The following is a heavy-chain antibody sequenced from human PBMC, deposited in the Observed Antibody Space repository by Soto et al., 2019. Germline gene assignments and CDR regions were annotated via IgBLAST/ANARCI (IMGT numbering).Heavy chain of an antibody. V-gene: IGHV4-31*03. CDR2: IYYSGST. Sequence: QVQLQESGPGLVKPSQTLSLTCTVSGGSISSGGYYWTWIRQHPGKGLEWNGYIYYSGSTYYNPSIKSRGTISVDTAKNQFSRKQRPVPAATTAVYYCARSVFPWGQGTLVTVSS. J-gene: IGHJ5*02. CDR3: ARSVFP. CDR1: GGSISSGGYY.